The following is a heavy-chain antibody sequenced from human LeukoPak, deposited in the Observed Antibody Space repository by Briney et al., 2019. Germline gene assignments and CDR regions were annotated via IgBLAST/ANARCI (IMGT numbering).Heavy chain of an antibody. CDR3: IAAAPRLNWFDP. J-gene: IGHJ5*02. CDR1: GFTFSGSA. CDR2: IRSKANSYAT. D-gene: IGHD6-13*01. V-gene: IGHV3-73*01. Sequence: GGSLRLSCAASGFTFSGSAMHWVRQASGKGLEWVGRIRSKANSYATAYAASVKGRFTISRDDSKNTAYLQMNSLKTEDTAVYYCIAAAPRLNWFDPWGQGTLVTVSS.